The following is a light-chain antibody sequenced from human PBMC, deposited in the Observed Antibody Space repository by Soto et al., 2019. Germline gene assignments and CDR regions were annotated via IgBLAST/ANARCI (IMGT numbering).Light chain of an antibody. CDR2: DIN. J-gene: IGLJ1*01. CDR1: SSNIGNNY. Sequence: QSVLTQPPSVPAAPGQKVTISCSGSSSNIGNNYVSWYQQLPGTAPKLLIYDINKRPSGIPDRFSGSKSGTSATLGITGLQTGDEADYYCGTWDSSLSAGFYVFGTGTKVTVL. V-gene: IGLV1-51*01. CDR3: GTWDSSLSAGFYV.